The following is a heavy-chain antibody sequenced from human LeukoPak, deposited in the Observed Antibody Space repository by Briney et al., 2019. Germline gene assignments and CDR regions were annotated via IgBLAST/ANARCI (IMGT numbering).Heavy chain of an antibody. CDR3: ARAISDSTGYYAYYFDS. D-gene: IGHD3-22*01. V-gene: IGHV1-8*03. CDR1: GYTFTRND. CDR2: MNPNSGNS. Sequence: GASVNVSCKTSGYTFTRNDINWVRQATGQGLEWMGWMNPNSGNSGYAQKFQGRVTITRDNSISTAYMELNSLTSEDTAVYYCARAISDSTGYYAYYFDSWGQGTLVTVSS. J-gene: IGHJ4*02.